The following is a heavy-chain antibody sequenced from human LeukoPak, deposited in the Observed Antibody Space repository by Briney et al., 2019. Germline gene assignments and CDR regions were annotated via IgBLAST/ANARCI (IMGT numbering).Heavy chain of an antibody. D-gene: IGHD1-26*01. V-gene: IGHV4-61*02. CDR2: IYASGSA. J-gene: IGHJ3*02. CDR1: GGSISSGGYL. CDR3: ARVGGGSYIRTFDI. Sequence: SQTLSLTCTVSGGSISSGGYLWHWLRQPAGKGLEWIGRIYASGSANYNPSLESRVTMSVDTSKNQFSLKLSSVTAADTAVYYCARVGGGSYIRTFDIWGQGTMVTVSS.